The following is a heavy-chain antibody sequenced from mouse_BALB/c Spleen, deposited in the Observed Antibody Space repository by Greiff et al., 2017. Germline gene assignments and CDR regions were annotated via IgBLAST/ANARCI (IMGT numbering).Heavy chain of an antibody. CDR1: GYTFTDYN. CDR3: ARRGYYGSSWYFDV. V-gene: IGHV1-18*01. J-gene: IGHJ1*01. CDR2: INPNNGGT. D-gene: IGHD1-1*01. Sequence: VQLQQSGPELVKPGASVKIPCKASGYTFTDYNMAWVKQSHGKSLEWIGDINPNNGGTIYNQKFKGKATLTVDKSSSTAYMELRSLTSEDTAVYYCARRGYYGSSWYFDVWGAGTTVTVSS.